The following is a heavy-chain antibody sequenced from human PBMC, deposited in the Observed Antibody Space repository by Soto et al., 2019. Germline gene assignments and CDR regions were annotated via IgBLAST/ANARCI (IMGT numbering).Heavy chain of an antibody. Sequence: PGGSPGPPCAASGFPLSSIYLSWVRPAPGKGLGWVSVIYSRGSTYYADSVQGRFTISRDNSKITLYLQMNSLRAEDTAVYYCARVGYDSSGYYYKSYWYFDLWGRGTLVTVSS. J-gene: IGHJ2*01. CDR2: IYSRGST. CDR3: ARVGYDSSGYYYKSYWYFDL. CDR1: GFPLSSIY. D-gene: IGHD3-22*01. V-gene: IGHV3-53*01.